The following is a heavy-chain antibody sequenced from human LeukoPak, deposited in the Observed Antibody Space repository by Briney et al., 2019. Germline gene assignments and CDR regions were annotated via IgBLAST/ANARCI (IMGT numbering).Heavy chain of an antibody. V-gene: IGHV3-11*01. CDR2: ISSSGSTI. CDR3: AKTRGYYDSSGYYLDY. CDR1: GFTFSDYY. J-gene: IGHJ4*02. Sequence: KPGGSLRLSCAASGFTFSDYYMSWIRQAPGKGLEWVSYISSSGSTIYYADSVKGRFTISRDNAKNSLYLQMNSLRAEDTAVYYCAKTRGYYDSSGYYLDYWGQGTLVTVSS. D-gene: IGHD3-22*01.